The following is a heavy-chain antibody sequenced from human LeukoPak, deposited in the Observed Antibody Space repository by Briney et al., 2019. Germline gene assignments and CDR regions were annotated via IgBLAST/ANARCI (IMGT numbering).Heavy chain of an antibody. CDR2: IKQDGSEK. CDR3: ARVYSWSLDY. V-gene: IGHV3-7*03. CDR1: GFTFSSYL. J-gene: IGHJ4*02. D-gene: IGHD6-13*01. Sequence: PGGSLRLSCAASGFTFSSYLMSWVRQAPGKGLEWVANIKQDGSEKYYVDSVKGRFTISRDNAKNSLYLQMNSLRAEDTAVYYCARVYSWSLDYWGQGTLVTVSS.